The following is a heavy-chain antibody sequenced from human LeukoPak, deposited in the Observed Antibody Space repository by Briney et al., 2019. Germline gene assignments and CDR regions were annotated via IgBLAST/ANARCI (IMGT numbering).Heavy chain of an antibody. CDR3: ARGVRDGYNYGGSVYFDY. V-gene: IGHV4-59*01. Sequence: SETLSLTCTVSGGSISSYYWSWIRQPPGKGMEWIGFIYYSGSTHYNPSLNSRVTLSVDTSKNQFSLRLSSVTAADTAVYYCARGVRDGYNYGGSVYFDYWGQGTLVTVSS. CDR1: GGSISSYY. CDR2: IYYSGST. D-gene: IGHD5-24*01. J-gene: IGHJ4*02.